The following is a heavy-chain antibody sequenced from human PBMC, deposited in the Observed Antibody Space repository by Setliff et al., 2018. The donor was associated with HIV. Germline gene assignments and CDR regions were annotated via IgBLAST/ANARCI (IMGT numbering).Heavy chain of an antibody. CDR2: IIPVFGTA. CDR1: GGTFSNSA. J-gene: IGHJ3*02. V-gene: IGHV1-69*06. Sequence: ASVKVSCKASGGTFSNSAIGWVRQAPGQGLEWMGRIIPVFGTANYAQNFQGRVTINVDKSTTTVYMDLSSLKSEDTAVYYCARDMYRWNFGSRQPGPFDIWGQGTRGTVS. CDR3: ARDMYRWNFGSRQPGPFDI. D-gene: IGHD1-7*01.